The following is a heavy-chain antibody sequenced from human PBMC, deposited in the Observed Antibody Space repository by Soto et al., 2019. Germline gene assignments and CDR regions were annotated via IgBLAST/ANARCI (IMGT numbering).Heavy chain of an antibody. V-gene: IGHV4-31*03. Sequence: QVQLQESGPELVKPSQTLSPTSTFSGVSISSGSYSWRWIRQHPGKGMEWIGYIYYRGSTYYNPSLKSRVTISVDTSKNEFSVKLSAVTAADTAVYYCAVQDIVVVPGRCDYLGQGTLVTVSS. J-gene: IGHJ4*02. D-gene: IGHD2-2*01. CDR2: IYYRGST. CDR3: AVQDIVVVPGRCDY. CDR1: GVSISSGSYS.